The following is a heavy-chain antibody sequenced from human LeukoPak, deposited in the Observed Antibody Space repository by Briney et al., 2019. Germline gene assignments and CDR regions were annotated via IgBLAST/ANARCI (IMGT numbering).Heavy chain of an antibody. J-gene: IGHJ4*02. CDR1: GGSIRSSSYY. CDR2: IYYSGST. CDR3: AAGKEILTGYYIPNDY. D-gene: IGHD3-9*01. V-gene: IGHV4-39*01. Sequence: SETLSLTCTVSGGSIRSSSYYWGWIRQPPGKGLEWIGSIYYSGSTYYNPSLKSRVPISVDTSKNQFSLKLSSVTAADTAVYYCAAGKEILTGYYIPNDYWGQGTLVTVSS.